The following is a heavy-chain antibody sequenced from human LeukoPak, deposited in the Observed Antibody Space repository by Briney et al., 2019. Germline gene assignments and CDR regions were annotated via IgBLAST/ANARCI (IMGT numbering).Heavy chain of an antibody. Sequence: PSETLSLTCAVYGGSFSGYYWSWIRQPPGKGLEWIGEINHSGSTNYNPSLKSRVTISVDTSKNQFSLKLSSVTAADTAVYYCARGRTSGGPRHYYYYGMDVWGQGTTVTVSS. D-gene: IGHD3-16*01. CDR3: ARGRTSGGPRHYYYYGMDV. CDR2: INHSGST. CDR1: GGSFSGYY. J-gene: IGHJ6*02. V-gene: IGHV4-34*01.